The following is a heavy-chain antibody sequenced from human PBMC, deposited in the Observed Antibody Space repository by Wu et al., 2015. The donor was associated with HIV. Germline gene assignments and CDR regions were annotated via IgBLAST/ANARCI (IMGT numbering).Heavy chain of an antibody. J-gene: IGHJ6*03. V-gene: IGHV1-18*01. CDR1: GYTFTNYG. Sequence: VQLVQSGAEVKKPGASVKVSCKTSGYTFTNYGLSWVRQAPGQGLEWMGWISNYNGNTIYAQSLQGRVTLTTDSSTSTAYMELRTLTSDDTAVYYCARDLSQRAHYYMDVWGTGTTVIVSS. CDR2: ISNYNGNT. CDR3: ARDLSQRAHYYMDV.